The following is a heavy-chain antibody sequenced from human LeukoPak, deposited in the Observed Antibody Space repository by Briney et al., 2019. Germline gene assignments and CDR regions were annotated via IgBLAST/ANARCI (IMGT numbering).Heavy chain of an antibody. Sequence: SETLSLTCTVSGGSISSSSYYWGWIRQPPGKGLEWIGSIYYSGSTYYNPSLKSRVTISVDTSKNQFSLKLSSVTAADTAVYYCARHKHSSSWDGFDYWGQGTLVTVSS. CDR1: GGSISSSSYY. D-gene: IGHD6-6*01. CDR2: IYYSGST. J-gene: IGHJ4*02. V-gene: IGHV4-39*01. CDR3: ARHKHSSSWDGFDY.